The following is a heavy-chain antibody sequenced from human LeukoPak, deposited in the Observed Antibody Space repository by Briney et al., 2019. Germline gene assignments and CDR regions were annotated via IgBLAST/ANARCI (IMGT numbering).Heavy chain of an antibody. Sequence: PSEPLSLTCTVSGGSISSDTSHWGRIRQPPGKGLEWIGSIHYTGRTYYNPSLKSRVTISVDTSKSQFSLKLPSVTAADTAVYYCGRTWGYYFDYWGQGTLVTVSS. CDR1: GGSISSDTSH. CDR2: IHYTGRT. D-gene: IGHD3-16*01. J-gene: IGHJ4*02. V-gene: IGHV4-39*07. CDR3: GRTWGYYFDY.